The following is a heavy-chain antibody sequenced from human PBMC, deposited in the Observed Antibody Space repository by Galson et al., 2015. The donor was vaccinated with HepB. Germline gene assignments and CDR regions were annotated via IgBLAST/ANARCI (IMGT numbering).Heavy chain of an antibody. CDR2: ISTDSSTI. V-gene: IGHV3-48*01. Sequence: SLRLSCAASGFTFSSYTMNWVRQAPGRGLEWLSYISTDSSTIYYADSVKGRFTISRDNSKNTLYLQMNSLRAEDTAVYYCAGARGYSGYDFRRMDFDIWGQVTMVTVSS. J-gene: IGHJ3*02. D-gene: IGHD5-12*01. CDR3: AGARGYSGYDFRRMDFDI. CDR1: GFTFSSYT.